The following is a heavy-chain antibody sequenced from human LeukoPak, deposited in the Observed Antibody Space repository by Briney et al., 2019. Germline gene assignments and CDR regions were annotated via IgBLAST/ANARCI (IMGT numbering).Heavy chain of an antibody. CDR3: ARDRLILGGSYYVSTLESGKDAFDI. D-gene: IGHD1-26*01. Sequence: SETLSLTCTVSGGSISSYYWSWIRQPAGKGLEWIGRIYTSGSTNYNPSLKSRVTMSVDTSKNQFSLKLSSVTAADTAVYYCARDRLILGGSYYVSTLESGKDAFDIWGQGTMVTVSS. J-gene: IGHJ3*02. V-gene: IGHV4-4*07. CDR1: GGSISSYY. CDR2: IYTSGST.